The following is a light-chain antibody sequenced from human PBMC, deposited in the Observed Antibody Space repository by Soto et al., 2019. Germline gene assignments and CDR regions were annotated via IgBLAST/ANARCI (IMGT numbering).Light chain of an antibody. CDR3: QQYGSSPPYT. CDR1: ENVSNNY. CDR2: GSS. J-gene: IGKJ2*01. V-gene: IGKV3-20*01. Sequence: EVVLTQSPGTLSLSPGERATLSCRASENVSNNYLAWYQQKPGQAPRLLIFGSSDRAAGIPDRFSGSGSATDFTRTISRLEPEDVAVYYCQQYGSSPPYTFGQGTKLEIK.